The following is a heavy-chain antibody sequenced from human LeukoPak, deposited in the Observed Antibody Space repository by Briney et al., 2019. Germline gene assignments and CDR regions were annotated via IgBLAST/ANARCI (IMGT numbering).Heavy chain of an antibody. V-gene: IGHV4-61*08. CDR2: MYYTGRT. D-gene: IGHD4-23*01. Sequence: PSETLSLTCTVSGGSISSSGYYWTWIRQPPGKGLEWIGYMYYTGRTNYNPSLKSRVTISADTSKNQFSLKLSSVTAADTAVYYCARGYGGNAKIDYWGQGTLVTVSS. CDR1: GGSISSSGYY. J-gene: IGHJ4*02. CDR3: ARGYGGNAKIDY.